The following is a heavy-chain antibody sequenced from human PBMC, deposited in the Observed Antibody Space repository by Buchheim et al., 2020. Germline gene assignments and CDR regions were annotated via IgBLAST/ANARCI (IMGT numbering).Heavy chain of an antibody. J-gene: IGHJ2*01. V-gene: IGHV4-31*03. Sequence: QVQLQESGPGLVKPSQTLSLTCTVSGGSISSGGYYWSWIRQHPGKGLEWIGYIYYSGSTYYNPSLKLRVTISVDTSNHSFSLKLSSVTAADTAVYYCARNSGSYSFLPVWYFDLWGRGTL. D-gene: IGHD1-26*01. CDR3: ARNSGSYSFLPVWYFDL. CDR1: GGSISSGGYY. CDR2: IYYSGST.